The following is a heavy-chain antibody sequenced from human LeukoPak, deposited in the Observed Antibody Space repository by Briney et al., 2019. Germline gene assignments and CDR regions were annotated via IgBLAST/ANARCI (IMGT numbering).Heavy chain of an antibody. Sequence: GGSLRLSCAASGFTFSSYVMTWVRQAPGKGLEWVSTISTSAGYTYYADSVKGRFTISRDNSKNTLYLQMNSLRAEDTAVYYCARDSPRNGMDVWGQGTTVTVSS. CDR3: ARDSPRNGMDV. CDR1: GFTFSSYV. CDR2: ISTSAGYT. J-gene: IGHJ6*02. V-gene: IGHV3-23*01.